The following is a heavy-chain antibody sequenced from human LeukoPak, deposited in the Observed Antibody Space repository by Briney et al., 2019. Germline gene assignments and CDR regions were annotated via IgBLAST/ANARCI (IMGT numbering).Heavy chain of an antibody. J-gene: IGHJ4*02. D-gene: IGHD3-22*01. CDR1: GFTVSSNY. CDR2: IYSGGST. V-gene: IGHV3-66*01. Sequence: GGSLRLSCAASGFTVSSNYMSWVRQAPGKGLEWVSVIYSGGSTYYADSVKGRFTISRDNSKNTLYLQMNSLRAEDTAVYYCAGKYYYDSSGYSDYWGQGTLVTVSS. CDR3: AGKYYYDSSGYSDY.